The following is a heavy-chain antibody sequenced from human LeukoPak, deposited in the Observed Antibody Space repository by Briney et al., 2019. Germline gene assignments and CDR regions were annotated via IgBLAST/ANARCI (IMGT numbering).Heavy chain of an antibody. CDR1: GGTFSSYA. V-gene: IGHV1-8*02. Sequence: GASVKVSCKASGGTFSSYAISWVRQAPGQGLEWMGWMNPNSGNTGYAQKFQGRVTMTRNTSISTAYMELSSLRSEDTAVYYCARGGNNWNYNGWFDPWGQGTLVTVSS. CDR2: MNPNSGNT. J-gene: IGHJ5*02. CDR3: ARGGNNWNYNGWFDP. D-gene: IGHD1-7*01.